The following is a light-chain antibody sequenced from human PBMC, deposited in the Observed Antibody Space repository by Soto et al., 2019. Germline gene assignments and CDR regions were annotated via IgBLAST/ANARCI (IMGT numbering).Light chain of an antibody. J-gene: IGKJ4*01. CDR2: GAS. V-gene: IGKV1-39*01. CDR1: QSISNY. CDR3: QQSYSSPLT. Sequence: DIQMTQSPSSLSASVGDRVTITCRASQSISNYLNWYQQKPGKAPKLLIYGASNLQSGVPSRFSGSGAGTDFTLTISSLQPEDFANFYCQQSYSSPLTFGGGTKVEIK.